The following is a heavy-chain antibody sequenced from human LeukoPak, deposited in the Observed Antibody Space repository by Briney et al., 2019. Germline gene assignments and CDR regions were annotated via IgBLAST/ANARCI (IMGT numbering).Heavy chain of an antibody. V-gene: IGHV4-34*01. D-gene: IGHD2-2*01. CDR2: INHSGST. CDR1: GGSFSGYY. CDR3: ARAILGYCSSTSCYPLYYYYMDV. J-gene: IGHJ6*03. Sequence: SETLSLTCAVYGGSFSGYYWSWIRQPPGKGLEWIGEINHSGSTNYNPSLKSRVTISVDTSKNQFSLKLSSVTAADTAVYYCARAILGYCSSTSCYPLYYYYMDVWGKGTTVTVSS.